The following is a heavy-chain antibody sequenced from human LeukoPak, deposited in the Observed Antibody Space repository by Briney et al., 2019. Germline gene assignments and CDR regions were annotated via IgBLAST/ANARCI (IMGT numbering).Heavy chain of an antibody. D-gene: IGHD4-17*01. CDR3: ARADYGDYECYFDY. V-gene: IGHV4-59*01. CDR1: GGSISSYY. J-gene: IGHJ4*02. Sequence: SETLSLTCTVSGGSISSYYWSWIRQPPGKGLEWIGYIYYSGSTNYNPSLKSRVTISVDTSKNQFSLKPSSVTAADTAVYYCARADYGDYECYFDYWGQGTLVTVSS. CDR2: IYYSGST.